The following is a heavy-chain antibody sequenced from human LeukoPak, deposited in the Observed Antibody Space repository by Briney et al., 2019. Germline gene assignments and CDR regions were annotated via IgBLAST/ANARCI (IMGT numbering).Heavy chain of an antibody. J-gene: IGHJ5*02. CDR3: ARVPRRGERFDP. CDR2: MNPISGDT. V-gene: IGHV1-8*02. D-gene: IGHD3-10*01. Sequence: ASVKVSCKASGYTFTGDYMHWVRQAPGQGLEWMGWMNPISGDTGYALKFQGRVTMSRNTSISTAYMELGSLRSEDTAVYYCARVPRRGERFDPWGQGTLVTVSS. CDR1: GYTFTGDY.